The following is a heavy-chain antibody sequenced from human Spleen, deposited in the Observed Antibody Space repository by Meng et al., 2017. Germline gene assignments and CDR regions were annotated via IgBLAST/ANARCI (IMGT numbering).Heavy chain of an antibody. CDR3: ARDPSRGGCFGYCSGGSCYSRRFNYCMDV. CDR1: GFTFSSYD. V-gene: IGHV3-48*03. Sequence: GGSLRLSCAASGFTFSSYDMNWVRQAPGKGLEWVSYISSSGSTIYYADSVKGRFTISRDNAKNSLYLQMNSLRAEDTAVYYCARDPSRGGCFGYCSGGSCYSRRFNYCMDVWGQGTTVTVSS. J-gene: IGHJ6*02. CDR2: ISSSGSTI. D-gene: IGHD2-15*01.